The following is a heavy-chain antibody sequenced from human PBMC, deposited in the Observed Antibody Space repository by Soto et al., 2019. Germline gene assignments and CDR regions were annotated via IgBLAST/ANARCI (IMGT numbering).Heavy chain of an antibody. V-gene: IGHV3-30-3*01. CDR2: ISYDGSNK. CDR1: GFTFSSYA. D-gene: IGHD4-4*01. J-gene: IGHJ2*01. CDR3: ARPLWRDDYNWGYFDL. Sequence: QVQLVESGGGVVQPGRSLRLSCAASGFTFSSYAMHWVRQAPGKGLEWVAVISYDGSNKYYADSVKGRFTISRDNSKNTRYHQMNTLSAEDTAVYYCARPLWRDDYNWGYFDLWGRGTLVTVCS.